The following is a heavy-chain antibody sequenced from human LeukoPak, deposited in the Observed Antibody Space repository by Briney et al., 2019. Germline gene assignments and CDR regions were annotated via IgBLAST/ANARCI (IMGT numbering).Heavy chain of an antibody. J-gene: IGHJ4*02. D-gene: IGHD1-14*01. V-gene: IGHV3-23*01. CDR1: GFTFSSYA. CDR2: ISGSGDYT. Sequence: GGSLTLSFAASGFTFSSYAMSWVRQAPGKGLEWVSSISGSGDYTYYADSVKGRFTISRDNSNNTLYLQMNSLRAEDTAVYYCAKGVTGAYYFDFWGQRTLVTVSS. CDR3: AKGVTGAYYFDF.